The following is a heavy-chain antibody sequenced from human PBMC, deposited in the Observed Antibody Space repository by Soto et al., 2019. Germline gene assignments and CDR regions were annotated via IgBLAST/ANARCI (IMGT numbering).Heavy chain of an antibody. CDR2: IYYSGST. CDR1: GGSISSGGYY. V-gene: IGHV4-31*03. D-gene: IGHD3-10*01. Sequence: SETLSLTCTVSGGSISSGGYYWSWIRQHPGKGLEWIGYIYYSGSTYYNPSLKSRVTISVDTSKNQFSLKLSSVTAADTAVYYCAGDTATYYGSGSTPGMVDYWGQGTLVTVSS. CDR3: AGDTATYYGSGSTPGMVDY. J-gene: IGHJ4*02.